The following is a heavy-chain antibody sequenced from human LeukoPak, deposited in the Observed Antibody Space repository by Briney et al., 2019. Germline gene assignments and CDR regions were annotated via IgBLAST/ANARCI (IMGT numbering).Heavy chain of an antibody. Sequence: EASVKVSCKASGYTFTSYAMHWVRQAPGQRLEWMGWINPNSGGTNYAQKFQGRVTMTRDTSISTAYMELSRLRSDDTAVYYCARGESPNTNYKDSSGWYWGDYWGQGTLVTVSS. J-gene: IGHJ4*02. CDR2: INPNSGGT. D-gene: IGHD6-19*01. CDR3: ARGESPNTNYKDSSGWYWGDY. CDR1: GYTFTSYA. V-gene: IGHV1-2*02.